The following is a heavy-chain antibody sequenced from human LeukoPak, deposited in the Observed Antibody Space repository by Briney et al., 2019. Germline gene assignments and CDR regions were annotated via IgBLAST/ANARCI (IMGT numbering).Heavy chain of an antibody. CDR1: GFTFNTYA. Sequence: GGSLRLSCATSGFTFNTYAMSWVRQAPGRGLEWVSSISDSGDATYYAASVKGRFTISRDNSKNTVYLQMNSLRADDTAVYYCAKELSPYSSSWFDYWGQGTLVTVSS. CDR2: ISDSGDAT. V-gene: IGHV3-23*01. CDR3: AKELSPYSSSWFDY. D-gene: IGHD6-13*01. J-gene: IGHJ5*01.